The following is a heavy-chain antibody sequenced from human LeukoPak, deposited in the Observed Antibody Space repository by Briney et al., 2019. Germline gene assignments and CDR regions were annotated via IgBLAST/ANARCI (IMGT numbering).Heavy chain of an antibody. CDR1: GGTFSSYA. D-gene: IGHD6-13*01. V-gene: IGHV1-69*05. Sequence: GASVKVSCKASGGTFSSYAISWVRQAPGQGLEWMGRIIPIFGTANYAQKFQGRVTITTDESTSPAYMELSSLRSEDTAVYYCASRGLAAADHWGQGTLVTVSS. CDR2: IIPIFGTA. J-gene: IGHJ4*02. CDR3: ASRGLAAADH.